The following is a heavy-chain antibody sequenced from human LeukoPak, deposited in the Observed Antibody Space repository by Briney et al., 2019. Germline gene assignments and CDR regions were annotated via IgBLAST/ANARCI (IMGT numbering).Heavy chain of an antibody. Sequence: ASVKVSCKASGYTFTGYYMHWVRQAPGQGLEWMGRINPNSGGTSYAQKFQGRVTMTRDTSISTAYMELSRLRSDDTAVYYCARAGYYYDSSGYYYNYWGQGTLVTVSS. CDR2: INPNSGGT. CDR3: ARAGYYYDSSGYYYNY. V-gene: IGHV1-2*06. J-gene: IGHJ4*02. CDR1: GYTFTGYY. D-gene: IGHD3-22*01.